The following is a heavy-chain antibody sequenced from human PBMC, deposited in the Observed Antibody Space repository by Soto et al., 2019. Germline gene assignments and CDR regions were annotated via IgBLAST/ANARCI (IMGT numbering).Heavy chain of an antibody. CDR3: ARDVTTKDFFDY. J-gene: IGHJ4*02. Sequence: SETLSLTCTISGGSISSGGYYWSWVRQFPGKGLEWIGYIYYSGTTHYNPSLRSRISMSIDTSKNQFSLRLNSVTAADTAVYYCARDVTTKDFFDYWGQGSPVTVSS. D-gene: IGHD1-1*01. CDR2: IYYSGTT. CDR1: GGSISSGGYY. V-gene: IGHV4-31*03.